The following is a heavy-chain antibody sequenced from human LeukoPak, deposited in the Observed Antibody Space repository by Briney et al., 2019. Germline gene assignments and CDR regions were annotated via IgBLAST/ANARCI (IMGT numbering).Heavy chain of an antibody. V-gene: IGHV3-30-3*01. CDR3: ARWSGDRSGYYFDY. D-gene: IGHD7-27*01. CDR2: ISYDGSNK. CDR1: GFTFSSYA. J-gene: IGHJ4*02. Sequence: GSLRLSCAASGFTFSSYAMHWVRQAPGKGLEWVAVISYDGSNKYYADSVKGRFTISRGNSKNTLYLQMNSLRAEDTAVYYCARWSGDRSGYYFDYWGQGTLVTVSS.